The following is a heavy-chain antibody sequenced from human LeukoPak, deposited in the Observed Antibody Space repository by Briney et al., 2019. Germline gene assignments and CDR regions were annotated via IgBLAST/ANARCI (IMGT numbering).Heavy chain of an antibody. Sequence: ASVKVSCKASGYTFTGYYMHWVRQAPGQGLEWMGWINPGSGGTNFAQKFQGRVTMTRDTSISTAYMELSRLRSDDTAVYYCGRDFRDSLDYWGQGTLVTVSS. J-gene: IGHJ4*02. CDR1: GYTFTGYY. CDR2: INPGSGGT. V-gene: IGHV1-2*02. CDR3: GRDFRDSLDY.